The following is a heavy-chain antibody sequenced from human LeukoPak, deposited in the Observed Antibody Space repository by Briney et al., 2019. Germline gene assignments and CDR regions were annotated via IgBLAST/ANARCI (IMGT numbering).Heavy chain of an antibody. CDR2: IYYSGSN. CDR3: ARREGDLFDY. D-gene: IGHD2-21*02. V-gene: IGHV4-59*08. CDR1: GGSISSYY. Sequence: SETLSLTCTASGGSISSYYWSWIRQPPGKGLEWIGYIYYSGSNNYNPSLKSRVTISVDTSKNQFSLKLSSVTAADTAVYYCARREGDLFDYWGQGTLVTVSS. J-gene: IGHJ4*02.